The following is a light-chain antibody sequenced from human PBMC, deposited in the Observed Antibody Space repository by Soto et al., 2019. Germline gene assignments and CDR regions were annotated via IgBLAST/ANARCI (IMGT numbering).Light chain of an antibody. J-gene: IGLJ2*01. CDR2: EVN. V-gene: IGLV2-8*01. CDR1: SSDVGGYNF. Sequence: QSALTQPPSASGSPGQSVTISCTGTSSDVGGYNFVSWYQQHPGKAPRLMIYEVNKRPSGVPDRFSGSKSGSTASLTVSGLPAEDEADYYCSSYGGSTNFVVFGGGTQLTVL. CDR3: SSYGGSTNFVV.